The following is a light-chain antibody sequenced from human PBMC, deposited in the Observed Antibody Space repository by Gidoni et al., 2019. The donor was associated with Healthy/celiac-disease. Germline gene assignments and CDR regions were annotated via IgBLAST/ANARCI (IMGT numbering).Light chain of an antibody. CDR1: QGIRND. CDR2: AAS. Sequence: AIQMTQSPSSLSASVGDRVTITCRASQGIRNDLGWYQQKPGKAPKLLIYAASSLQSGVPSRFSCSGSGTDFTLTISSLQPEDFATYYCLQDYNYPLTFXXXTKVEIK. V-gene: IGKV1-6*01. J-gene: IGKJ1*01. CDR3: LQDYNYPLT.